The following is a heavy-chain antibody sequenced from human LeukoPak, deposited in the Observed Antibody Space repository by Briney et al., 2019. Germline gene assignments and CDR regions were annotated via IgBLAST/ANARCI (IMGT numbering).Heavy chain of an antibody. Sequence: TGGSLRLSCAASGFTFSHYGMHWVRQAPGKGLEWVAVISYDGRNKHYPDSVKGRFTISRDISTDTLWLQMDSLRTEDTAVYYCAKGPLRGTAAAIDYWGQGTLVTVSS. V-gene: IGHV3-30*18. CDR2: ISYDGRNK. D-gene: IGHD2-2*01. J-gene: IGHJ4*02. CDR1: GFTFSHYG. CDR3: AKGPLRGTAAAIDY.